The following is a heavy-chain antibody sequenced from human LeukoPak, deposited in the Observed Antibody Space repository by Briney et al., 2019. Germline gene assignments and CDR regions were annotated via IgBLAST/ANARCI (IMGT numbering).Heavy chain of an antibody. CDR2: IRYDGSNK. CDR1: GFTFSSYG. J-gene: IGHJ6*02. CDR3: AKDRIGYCSGGSCYSGVPPAYYYYGMDV. Sequence: GGSLRLSCATSGFTFSSYGMHWVRQAPGKGLEWVAFIRYDGSNKDYVDSVKGRFTISRDNSKNTLYLQMNSLRAEDTAVYYCAKDRIGYCSGGSCYSGVPPAYYYYGMDVWGQGTTVTVSS. D-gene: IGHD2-15*01. V-gene: IGHV3-30*02.